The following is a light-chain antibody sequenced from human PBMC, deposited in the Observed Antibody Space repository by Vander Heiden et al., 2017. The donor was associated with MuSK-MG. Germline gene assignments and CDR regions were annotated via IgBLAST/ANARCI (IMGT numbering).Light chain of an antibody. Sequence: QSALTQPAPVSGSPGQSITISCTGTSSDVGGYNYVSWYQQHPGKAPKLMIYDVSNRPSGVSNRFSGSKSGNTASLTISGLQAEDEADYYCSSYTSSSTPGVVFGGGTKLTVL. J-gene: IGLJ2*01. V-gene: IGLV2-14*01. CDR2: DVS. CDR3: SSYTSSSTPGVV. CDR1: SSDVGGYNY.